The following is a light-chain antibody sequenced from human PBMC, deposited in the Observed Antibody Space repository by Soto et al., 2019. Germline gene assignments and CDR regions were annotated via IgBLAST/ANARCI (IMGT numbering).Light chain of an antibody. J-gene: IGKJ4*01. CDR3: QQFNNYPALT. Sequence: AIQLTQSPSSLSASVGDRVTITCRASQGISSALAWYQQKPGKAPKLLIYDASSLESEVPSRFSGSGSGTDFTLTISSLQPEDFATYYCQQFNNYPALTFGGGTKVDIK. V-gene: IGKV1D-13*01. CDR1: QGISSA. CDR2: DAS.